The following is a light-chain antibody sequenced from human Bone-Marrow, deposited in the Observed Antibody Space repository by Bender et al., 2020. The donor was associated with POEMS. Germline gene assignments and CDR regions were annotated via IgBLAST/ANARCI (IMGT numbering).Light chain of an antibody. CDR2: EVS. J-gene: IGLJ2*01. CDR1: SSDVGGYNY. V-gene: IGLV2-14*01. CDR3: CSYAETGKLHVI. Sequence: QSALTQPASVSVSPGQSITISCTGTSSDVGGYNYVSWYHQHPGKAPKLMIYEVSKRPSGVSNRFSGSKSGNTASLTISGLQADDEADYYCCSYAETGKLHVIFGGGTKLTVL.